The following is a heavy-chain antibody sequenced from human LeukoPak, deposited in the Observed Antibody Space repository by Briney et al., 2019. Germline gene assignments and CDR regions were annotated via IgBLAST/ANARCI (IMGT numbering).Heavy chain of an antibody. D-gene: IGHD7-27*01. CDR3: ARTQHGEFDY. V-gene: IGHV4-4*07. Sequence: SETLSLTCTVSGVSVSSDYWSWIRQPAGKGLEWIGRMYTSGSTSYNPSLKSRVTMSVDTSKNQFSLKLRSVTAADTAVYYCARTQHGEFDYWGQGILVTVSS. J-gene: IGHJ4*02. CDR1: GVSVSSDY. CDR2: MYTSGST.